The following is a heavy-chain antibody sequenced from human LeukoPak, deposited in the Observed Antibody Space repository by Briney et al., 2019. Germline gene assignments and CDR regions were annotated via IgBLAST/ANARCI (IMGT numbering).Heavy chain of an antibody. D-gene: IGHD3-10*01. CDR2: IYPGDSDT. J-gene: IGHJ6*03. Sequence: GESLKISCKGSGYSFTSYWIGWVRQMPGKGLEWMGIIYPGDSDTRYIPSFHGQVTISADKSISTAYLQWSSLKASDTAVYFCARRGGYYASGSRYFYYMDVWGKGTTVTVSS. V-gene: IGHV5-51*01. CDR3: ARRGGYYASGSRYFYYMDV. CDR1: GYSFTSYW.